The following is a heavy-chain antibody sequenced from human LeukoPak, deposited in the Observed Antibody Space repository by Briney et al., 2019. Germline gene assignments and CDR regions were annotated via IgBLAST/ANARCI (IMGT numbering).Heavy chain of an antibody. V-gene: IGHV1-2*02. J-gene: IGHJ6*02. D-gene: IGHD2-2*02. CDR2: INPKTGDT. Sequence: ASVTVSCKASGYTFTGYYMYWVRQAPGQGLEWMGWINPKTGDTKYAQKFQGRVTMTRDTSISTAYLELSRLTSDDTAVYYCARGLLYSPMDVWGQGTTVTVSS. CDR3: ARGLLYSPMDV. CDR1: GYTFTGYY.